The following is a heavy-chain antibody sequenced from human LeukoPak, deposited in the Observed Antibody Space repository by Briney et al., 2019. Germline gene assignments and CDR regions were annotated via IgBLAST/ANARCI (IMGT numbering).Heavy chain of an antibody. CDR2: INHSGST. D-gene: IGHD6-13*01. CDR1: GGSFSGYY. CDR3: ARGGSSWYQYNWFDP. Sequence: SETLSLTCAVYGGSFSGYYWSWIRQPPGKGRGWFGEINHSGSTNYNPTLKSQVTISVDTSKIQFSLKLSSVTAADTAVYYCARGGSSWYQYNWFDPWGQGTLVTVSS. V-gene: IGHV4-34*01. J-gene: IGHJ5*02.